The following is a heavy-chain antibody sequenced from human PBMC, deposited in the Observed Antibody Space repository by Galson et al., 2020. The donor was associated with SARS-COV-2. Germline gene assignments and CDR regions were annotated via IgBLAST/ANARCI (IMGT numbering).Heavy chain of an antibody. CDR1: GFSLSTSGVG. Sequence: SGPTPVKPTQTLTQTCTFSGFSLSTSGVGVGWIRQPPGKALEWLALIYWDDDKRYSPSLKSRLTITKDTSKNQVVLTMTNMDPVDTATYYCVHLNCDILTGYYDYWGQGTLVTVSS. V-gene: IGHV2-5*02. CDR3: VHLNCDILTGYYDY. D-gene: IGHD3-9*01. J-gene: IGHJ4*02. CDR2: IYWDDDK.